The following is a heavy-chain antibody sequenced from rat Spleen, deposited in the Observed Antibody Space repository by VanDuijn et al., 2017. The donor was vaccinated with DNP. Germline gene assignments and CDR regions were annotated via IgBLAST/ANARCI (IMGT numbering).Heavy chain of an antibody. CDR3: ARRANWIYWYFDF. J-gene: IGHJ1*01. CDR1: GFTFSNYG. V-gene: IGHV5S13*01. D-gene: IGHD5-1*01. Sequence: EVQLVESGGGLVQPGRSLKLSCAASGFTFSNYGMAWVRQAPTKGLEWVASISPSGDSTYYRDSVKGRFTVSRDNAKSSLYLQMDSLRSEDTATYYCARRANWIYWYFDFWGPGTMVTVSS. CDR2: ISPSGDST.